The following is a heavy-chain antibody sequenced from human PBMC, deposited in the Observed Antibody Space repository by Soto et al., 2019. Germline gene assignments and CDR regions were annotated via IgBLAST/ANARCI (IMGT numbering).Heavy chain of an antibody. J-gene: IGHJ5*02. CDR2: MNPNSGNT. CDR3: ARSYSSSSNWFDP. Sequence: GASVKVSCKASGYTFTSYDINWVRQATGQGLEWMGWMNPNSGNTGYAQKFQGRVTMTRNTSISTAYMELSSLRSEDMAVYYCARSYSSSSNWFDPWGQGTLVTVSS. CDR1: GYTFTSYD. D-gene: IGHD6-6*01. V-gene: IGHV1-8*01.